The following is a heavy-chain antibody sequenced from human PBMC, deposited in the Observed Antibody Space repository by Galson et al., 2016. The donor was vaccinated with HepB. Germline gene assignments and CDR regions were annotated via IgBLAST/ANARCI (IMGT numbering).Heavy chain of an antibody. CDR1: GYTFDSYW. V-gene: IGHV5-51*01. CDR2: IYPGDFDT. Sequence: QSGAEVKTSGESLKISCRGSGYTFDSYWIGWVRQMPGKGLEWMGIIYPGDFDTRYSPSFEGQVTISVDKSIRNGYLQWNSLTASDTAMYYCARSLTGPYDFWRANYNYYAMDFWGQGTTVTV. D-gene: IGHD3-3*01. CDR3: ARSLTGPYDFWRANYNYYAMDF. J-gene: IGHJ6*02.